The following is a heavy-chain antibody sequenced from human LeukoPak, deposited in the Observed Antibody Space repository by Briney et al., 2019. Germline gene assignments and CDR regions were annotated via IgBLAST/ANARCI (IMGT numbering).Heavy chain of an antibody. CDR3: ARGFGYDFWSGPDDY. D-gene: IGHD3-3*01. CDR2: IKQDGSEK. Sequence: GGSLRLSCAASGFTFSSYWMSWVRQAPGKGLEWVANIKQDGSEKYYVDSVKGRFTISRDNAKNSLYLQMNSLRAEDTAVYYCARGFGYDFWSGPDDYRGQGTLVTVSS. J-gene: IGHJ4*02. V-gene: IGHV3-7*01. CDR1: GFTFSSYW.